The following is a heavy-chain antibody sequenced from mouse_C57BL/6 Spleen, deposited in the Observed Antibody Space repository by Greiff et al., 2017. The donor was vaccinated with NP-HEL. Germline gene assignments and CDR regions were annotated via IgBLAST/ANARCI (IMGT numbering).Heavy chain of an antibody. V-gene: IGHV5-6*01. CDR1: GFTFSSYG. Sequence: EVQLQQSGGDLVKPGGSLKLSCAASGFTFSSYGMSWVRQTPDKRLEWVATISSGGSYTYYRDSVKGGFTIARDNAKNNLYMQMSSLKSEDTAMYYCARQGDISYYYGSSSYFDYWGQGTTLTVSS. CDR2: ISSGGSYT. CDR3: ARQGDISYYYGSSSYFDY. J-gene: IGHJ2*01. D-gene: IGHD1-1*01.